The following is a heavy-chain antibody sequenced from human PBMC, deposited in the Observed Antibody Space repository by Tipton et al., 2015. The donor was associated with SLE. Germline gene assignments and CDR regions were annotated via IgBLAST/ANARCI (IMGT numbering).Heavy chain of an antibody. Sequence: TLSLTCAVSRYSISSGYYWGWLRQPPGKGLEWIGSIYHSGSTYYNPSLKSRVTISVDTSKNQFSLKLSSVTAADTAVYYCARVGPPYYYDSSGYTIDIWGQGTIVTVSS. CDR1: RYSISSGYY. CDR2: IYHSGST. J-gene: IGHJ3*02. D-gene: IGHD3-22*01. CDR3: ARVGPPYYYDSSGYTIDI. V-gene: IGHV4-38-2*01.